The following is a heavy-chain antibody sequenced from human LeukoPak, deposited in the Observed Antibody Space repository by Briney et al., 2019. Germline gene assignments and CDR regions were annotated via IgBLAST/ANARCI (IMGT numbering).Heavy chain of an antibody. CDR2: INHSGST. V-gene: IGHV4-34*01. D-gene: IGHD2-2*01. Sequence: TSETLSLTCAVYGGSFSGYYWSWIRQPPGKGLEWIGEINHSGSTNYNPSLKSRVTISVDTSKNQLSLKLSSVTAADTAVYYCARESRVVPAAIDYWGQGTLVTVSS. CDR1: GGSFSGYY. J-gene: IGHJ4*02. CDR3: ARESRVVPAAIDY.